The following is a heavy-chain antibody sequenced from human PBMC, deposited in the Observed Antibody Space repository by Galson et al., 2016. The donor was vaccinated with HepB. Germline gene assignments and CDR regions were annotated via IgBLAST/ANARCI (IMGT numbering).Heavy chain of an antibody. CDR3: ARDHLKYQVPGCLEP. V-gene: IGHV3-23*01. CDR1: GFTFSSYS. D-gene: IGHD2-2*01. Sequence: SLRLSCAASGFTFSSYSMSWVRQAPGKGLEWVSSISTGGSTTYYADSVKGRFTISRDNSNNTLFVEMNSLRAEDTAIYYCARDHLKYQVPGCLEPWGQGTRVTVSS. J-gene: IGHJ5*02. CDR2: ISTGGSTT.